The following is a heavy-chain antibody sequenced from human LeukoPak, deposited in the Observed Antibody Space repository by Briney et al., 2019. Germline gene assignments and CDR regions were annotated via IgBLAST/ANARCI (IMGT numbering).Heavy chain of an antibody. Sequence: PSETLSLTCNVSGDSISNYYWNWIRQPPGKGLEWIGNIYYSGNTNYNPSLKSRVTILVDTSKNQVSLKLSSVTAADTAMYYCARERGGSLTSVDYWGQGTLVTVSS. D-gene: IGHD2-8*01. CDR1: GDSISNYY. J-gene: IGHJ4*02. CDR3: ARERGGSLTSVDY. CDR2: IYYSGNT. V-gene: IGHV4-59*01.